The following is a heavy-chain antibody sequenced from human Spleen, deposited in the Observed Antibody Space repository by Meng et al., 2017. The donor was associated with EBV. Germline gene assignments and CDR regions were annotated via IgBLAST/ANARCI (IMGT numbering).Heavy chain of an antibody. Sequence: LRVQESGPGLVKPAETLHLTVTLSGDSISSTASYWGWIRQSPGKGLEWIGSMSYRGITYSKPSLKSRVTMSVDKSKNYFSLNLSSVTAADTAVYYCAREEGSSSSWALGYWGQGILVTVSS. J-gene: IGHJ4*02. D-gene: IGHD6-13*01. V-gene: IGHV4-39*07. CDR3: AREEGSSSSWALGY. CDR1: GDSISSTASY. CDR2: MSYRGIT.